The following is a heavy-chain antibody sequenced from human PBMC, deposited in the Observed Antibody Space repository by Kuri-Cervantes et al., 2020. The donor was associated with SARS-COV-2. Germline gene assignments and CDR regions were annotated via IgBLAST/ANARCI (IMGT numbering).Heavy chain of an antibody. CDR3: ARVRYIVGATETYYFDY. CDR2: IIPIFHTT. D-gene: IGHD1-26*01. J-gene: IGHJ4*02. V-gene: IGHV1-69*13. CDR1: GGTFSSYA. Sequence: SVKVSCKTSGGTFSSYAISWVRQAPGQGPEWMGGIIPIFHTTNYPQKLQGRVTITADESASTAYMELSSLRSEDTAIYYCARVRYIVGATETYYFDYWGQGTLVTVSS.